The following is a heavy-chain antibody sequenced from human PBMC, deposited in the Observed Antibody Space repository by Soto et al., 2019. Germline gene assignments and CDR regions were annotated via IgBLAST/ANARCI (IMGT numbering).Heavy chain of an antibody. CDR1: GFTFSDYY. Sequence: QVQLVESGGGLVKPGGSLRLSCAASGFTFSDYYMSWIRQAPGKGLDWVSYISSSSSNTKYADSVKGRFTISRDNAKYSLYLQMNSLGAEDTAVYYAARDVYRYSSASPEDVWGQGTTVTVSS. D-gene: IGHD6-6*01. CDR2: ISSSSSNT. CDR3: ARDVYRYSSASPEDV. V-gene: IGHV3-11*06. J-gene: IGHJ6*02.